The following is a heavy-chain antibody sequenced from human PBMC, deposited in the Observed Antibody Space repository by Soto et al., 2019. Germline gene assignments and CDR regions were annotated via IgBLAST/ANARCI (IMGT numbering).Heavy chain of an antibody. Sequence: QVQLVQSGAEVKKPGSSVKVSCKASAGTFSSYTICWGRQAPGQGLEWMGRIIPILGIANYAQKFQGRVTITADKSTSTAYMELSSLRSEDTAVYYCARGLHYDSISLDDYWGQGTLVTVSS. CDR1: AGTFSSYT. V-gene: IGHV1-69*02. J-gene: IGHJ4*02. CDR2: IIPILGIA. D-gene: IGHD3-22*01. CDR3: ARGLHYDSISLDDY.